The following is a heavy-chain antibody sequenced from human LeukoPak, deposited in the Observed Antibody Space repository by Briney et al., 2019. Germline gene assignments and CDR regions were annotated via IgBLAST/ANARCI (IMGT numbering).Heavy chain of an antibody. CDR3: VSSPDTAMVFDY. CDR1: GGTFSSYA. J-gene: IGHJ4*02. CDR2: IIPIFGTA. D-gene: IGHD5-18*01. Sequence: ASVKVSCKASGGTFSSYAISWVRQAPGQGLEWMGGIIPIFGTANYAQKFQGRVTITADEPTSTAYMELSSLRSEDTAVYYCVSSPDTAMVFDYWGQGTLVTVSS. V-gene: IGHV1-69*01.